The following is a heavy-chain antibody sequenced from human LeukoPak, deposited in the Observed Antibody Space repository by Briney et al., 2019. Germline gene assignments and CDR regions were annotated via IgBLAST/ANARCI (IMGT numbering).Heavy chain of an antibody. CDR3: AKDSVPITMILVVITSGFDY. J-gene: IGHJ4*02. CDR2: ISDSGGST. Sequence: AGGSLRLSCAASGFTFSTYVMNWVRQAPGKGLEWVSTISDSGGSTYYADSVKGRFTISRDNSKNTLYLQMNSLRAEDTAVYYCAKDSVPITMILVVITSGFDYWGQGTLVTVSS. D-gene: IGHD3-22*01. V-gene: IGHV3-23*01. CDR1: GFTFSTYV.